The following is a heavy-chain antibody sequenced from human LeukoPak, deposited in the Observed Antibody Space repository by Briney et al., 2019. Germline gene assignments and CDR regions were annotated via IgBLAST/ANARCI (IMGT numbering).Heavy chain of an antibody. CDR1: GFNFSSDS. V-gene: IGHV3-48*01. CDR2: ISSSSSTI. Sequence: PGGSLRLSCAASGFNFSSDSMNWVRQAPGKGLEWISYISSSSSTIYYADSVKGRFTISRDNSLNTLHLQMNSLRTEDTAVYYCAREFGHNRWYFDYWGQGALVTVSS. D-gene: IGHD5-24*01. J-gene: IGHJ4*02. CDR3: AREFGHNRWYFDY.